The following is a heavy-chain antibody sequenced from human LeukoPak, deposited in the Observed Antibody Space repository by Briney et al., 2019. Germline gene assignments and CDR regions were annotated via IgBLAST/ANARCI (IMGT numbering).Heavy chain of an antibody. CDR2: ISSSGSTI. CDR1: GFTFSSYE. D-gene: IGHD6-13*01. V-gene: IGHV3-48*03. CDR3: ARGEQQLFPFDY. Sequence: GGSLTLSCAASGFTFSSYEMNWVRQAPGKGLEWVSYISSSGSTIYYADSVKGRFTISRDNAKNSLYLQMNSLRAEDTAVYYCARGEQQLFPFDYWGQGTLVTVSP. J-gene: IGHJ4*02.